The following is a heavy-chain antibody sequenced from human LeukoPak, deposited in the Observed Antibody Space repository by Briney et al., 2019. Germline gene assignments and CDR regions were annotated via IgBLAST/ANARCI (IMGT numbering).Heavy chain of an antibody. CDR1: GYTFTGYY. J-gene: IGHJ4*02. CDR2: INPNSGDT. D-gene: IGHD3-10*01. V-gene: IGHV1-2*02. CDR3: ATGYYGSGSYYSSLDY. Sequence: ASVKASCKASGYTFTGYYLHWVRQAPGQGLEWMGWINPNSGDTNYAQKSQGRVTMTRDTSISTAYMELSSLRSEDTAVYYCATGYYGSGSYYSSLDYWGQGTLVTVSS.